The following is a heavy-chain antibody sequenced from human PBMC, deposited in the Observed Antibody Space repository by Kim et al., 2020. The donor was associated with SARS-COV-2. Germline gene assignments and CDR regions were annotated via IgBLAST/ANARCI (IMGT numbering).Heavy chain of an antibody. D-gene: IGHD3-22*01. J-gene: IGHJ6*02. Sequence: SVKVSCKASGFTFRSSVVQWVGQSRGQGLEWIGWIVVGRGNTNYAQKFQERVTISRDMSTNTASMEVTSLRSEDTAGYYCAAGDYYDSSGYYSDYYSVMDVWGQGTAVTVSS. V-gene: IGHV1-58*01. CDR2: IVVGRGNT. CDR1: GFTFRSSV. CDR3: AAGDYYDSSGYYSDYYSVMDV.